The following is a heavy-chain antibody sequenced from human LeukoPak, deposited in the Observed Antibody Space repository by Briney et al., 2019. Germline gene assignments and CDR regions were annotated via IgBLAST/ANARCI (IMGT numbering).Heavy chain of an antibody. J-gene: IGHJ4*02. CDR3: ARDPMELLHYYGSGSYKRDFDY. D-gene: IGHD3-10*01. Sequence: SETLSLTCTVSGGSISSYYWSWVRQPAGKGLEWIGRIYTSGSTNYNPSLKSRVTMSVDTSKTQFSLKLSSVTAADTAVYYCARDPMELLHYYGSGSYKRDFDYWGQGTLVTVSS. CDR1: GGSISSYY. CDR2: IYTSGST. V-gene: IGHV4-4*07.